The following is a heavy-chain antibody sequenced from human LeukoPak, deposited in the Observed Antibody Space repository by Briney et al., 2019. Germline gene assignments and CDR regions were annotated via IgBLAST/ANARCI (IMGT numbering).Heavy chain of an antibody. Sequence: GGSLRLSSAASGFTFSSYGMHWVRQAPGKGLEWVAVIWYDGSNKYYADSVKGRFTISRDNSKNTLYLQMNSLRAEDTAVYYCARERTTVTTSFYYGMDVWGQGTTVTVSS. J-gene: IGHJ6*02. CDR1: GFTFSSYG. CDR2: IWYDGSNK. CDR3: ARERTTVTTSFYYGMDV. D-gene: IGHD4-17*01. V-gene: IGHV3-33*01.